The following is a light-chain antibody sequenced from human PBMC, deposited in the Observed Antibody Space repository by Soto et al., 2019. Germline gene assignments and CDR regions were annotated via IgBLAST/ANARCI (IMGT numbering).Light chain of an antibody. J-gene: IGLJ3*02. CDR1: SSDVGGYNY. CDR2: EVS. V-gene: IGLV2-14*01. CDR3: QSYDRSLSAWV. Sequence: QSVLTQPASVSGSPGQSITLSCTGTSSDVGGYNYVSWYQQHPGKAPKLMIYEVSNRPSGISHRFSGSKSGNTASLTISGLRAEDEADYYCQSYDRSLSAWVFGGGTKVTVL.